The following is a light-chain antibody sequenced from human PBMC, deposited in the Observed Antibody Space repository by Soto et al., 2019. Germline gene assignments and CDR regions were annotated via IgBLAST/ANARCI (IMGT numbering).Light chain of an antibody. CDR1: HSVSSSY. Sequence: EIVLTQSPGTLSLSPGERATLSCRASHSVSSSYLAWYQQKPGQAPRLLTYGASSRATGIPDRFSGSGSGTDFTLTISRLEPEDFAVYYCQQYGSSPPYTFGPGTKWISN. V-gene: IGKV3-20*01. J-gene: IGKJ3*01. CDR3: QQYGSSPPYT. CDR2: GAS.